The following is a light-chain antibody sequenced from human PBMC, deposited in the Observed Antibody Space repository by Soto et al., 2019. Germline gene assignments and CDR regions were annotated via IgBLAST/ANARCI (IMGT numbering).Light chain of an antibody. J-gene: IGLJ3*02. CDR1: SSNIGSNY. Sequence: QAVVTQPPSASGTPGQRVTISCSGSSSNIGSNYVYWYQQLPGTAPKLLIYRNNQRPSGVPDLFSGSKSGTSASLAISGLRSEDEADYYCATWDDSLSGWVFGGGTKLTVL. CDR2: RNN. V-gene: IGLV1-47*01. CDR3: ATWDDSLSGWV.